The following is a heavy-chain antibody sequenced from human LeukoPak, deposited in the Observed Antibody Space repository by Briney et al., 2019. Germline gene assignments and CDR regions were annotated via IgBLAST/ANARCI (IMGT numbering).Heavy chain of an antibody. J-gene: IGHJ3*02. D-gene: IGHD5-24*01. Sequence: PSETLSLTCTVSGGSISTSSYYWGWVRQPPGKGLEWIGYIYYSGSTNYNPSLKSRVTISVDTSKNQFSLKLSSVTAADTAVYYCARLTGRWLHHAFDIWGQGTMVTVSS. CDR2: IYYSGST. CDR3: ARLTGRWLHHAFDI. V-gene: IGHV4-61*05. CDR1: GGSISTSSYY.